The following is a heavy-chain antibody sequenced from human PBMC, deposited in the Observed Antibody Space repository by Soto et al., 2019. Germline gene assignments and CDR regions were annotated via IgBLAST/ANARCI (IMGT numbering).Heavy chain of an antibody. CDR2: IYYSGST. V-gene: IGHV4-31*03. CDR1: SGSISSGGYY. D-gene: IGHD3-10*01. J-gene: IGHJ4*02. CDR3: ASYAPPGQNFDY. Sequence: SETLSLTCTVSSGSISSGGYYWSWIRQHPGKGLEWIGYIYYSGSTYYNPSLKSRVTISVDTSKNQFSLKLSSVTAADTAVYYCASYAPPGQNFDYWGQGTLVTVSS.